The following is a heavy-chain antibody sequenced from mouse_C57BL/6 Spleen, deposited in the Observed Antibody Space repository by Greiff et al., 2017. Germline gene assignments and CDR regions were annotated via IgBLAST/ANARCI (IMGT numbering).Heavy chain of an antibody. J-gene: IGHJ2*01. CDR3: ARIPLYGDYFDY. D-gene: IGHD1-1*01. Sequence: QVQLQQSGAELVKPGASVKISCKASGYAFSSYWMNWVKQRPGKGLEWIGQIYPGDGDTNYNGKFKGKATLTADKSSSTAYMQLSSLTSEDSAVYFCARIPLYGDYFDYWGQGTTLTVSS. CDR1: GYAFSSYW. CDR2: IYPGDGDT. V-gene: IGHV1-80*01.